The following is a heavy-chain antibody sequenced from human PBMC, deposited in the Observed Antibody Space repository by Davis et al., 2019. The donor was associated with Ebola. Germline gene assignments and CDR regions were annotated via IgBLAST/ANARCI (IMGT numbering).Heavy chain of an antibody. J-gene: IGHJ5*02. CDR1: GFTFSSYW. Sequence: GESLKISCAASGFTFSSYWMSWVRQAPGKGLEWVANIKQDGSEKYYVDSVKGRFTISRDNAKNSLYLQMNSLRAEDTAVYYCARVSSIAAVFNWFDPWGQGTLVTVSS. D-gene: IGHD6-13*01. CDR3: ARVSSIAAVFNWFDP. V-gene: IGHV3-7*01. CDR2: IKQDGSEK.